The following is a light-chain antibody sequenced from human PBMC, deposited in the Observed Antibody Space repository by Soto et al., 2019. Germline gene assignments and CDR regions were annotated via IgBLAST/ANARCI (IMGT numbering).Light chain of an antibody. CDR2: DAA. J-gene: IGKJ3*01. Sequence: DIPMTQSPSSLSASVGDRVTITCQASQDITNYLNWYQQKPGKAPKVLIYDAAYLETGVPSRFSGSGSGTDFIFTISGLQPEDIATYYCQQYNNLPFSFGPGTKVD. CDR1: QDITNY. CDR3: QQYNNLPFS. V-gene: IGKV1-33*01.